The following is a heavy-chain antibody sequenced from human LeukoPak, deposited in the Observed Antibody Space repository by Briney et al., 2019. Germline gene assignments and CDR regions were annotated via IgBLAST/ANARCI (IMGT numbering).Heavy chain of an antibody. CDR2: INPNSGNT. CDR3: ARDEDRDDYNAFDI. J-gene: IGHJ3*02. Sequence: ASVKVSCKASGYTFTGYYMHWVRQAPGQGLEWMGWINPNSGNTNYAQKFQGRVTMTRDTSISTAYMEMSSLRSDDTAVYYCARDEDRDDYNAFDIWGQGTMVTVSS. D-gene: IGHD5-24*01. V-gene: IGHV1-2*02. CDR1: GYTFTGYY.